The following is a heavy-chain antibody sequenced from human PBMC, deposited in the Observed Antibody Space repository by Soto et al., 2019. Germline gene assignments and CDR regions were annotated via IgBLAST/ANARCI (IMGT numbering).Heavy chain of an antibody. J-gene: IGHJ5*02. V-gene: IGHV4-61*01. Sequence: SETLSLTCSVSGGSVSSESYYWSWIRQTPGKGLEWIGNVENSGGTKYNPSLKSRVTISVDTSKNQFSLKLSSMTGADTAVYYCARERGDSHWIDPWGQGTLVTVSS. CDR3: ARERGDSHWIDP. D-gene: IGHD2-21*01. CDR2: VENSGGT. CDR1: GGSVSSESYY.